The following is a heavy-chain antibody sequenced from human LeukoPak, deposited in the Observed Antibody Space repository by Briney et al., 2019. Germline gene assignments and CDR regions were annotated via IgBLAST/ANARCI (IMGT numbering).Heavy chain of an antibody. CDR3: AKGTTGTTGGWFDP. V-gene: IGHV3-9*03. Sequence: PGRSLRLSCAASVFTFDDYAMHWVRQAPGKGLEGVSGISWNSGNIGYAESVKGRFTISRDNAKNSLYLQMNSLRAEDMALYYCAKGTTGTTGGWFDPWGQGTLVTVSS. J-gene: IGHJ5*02. CDR1: VFTFDDYA. CDR2: ISWNSGNI. D-gene: IGHD1-1*01.